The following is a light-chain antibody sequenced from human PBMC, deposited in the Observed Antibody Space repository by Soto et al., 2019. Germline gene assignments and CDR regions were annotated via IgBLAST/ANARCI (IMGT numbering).Light chain of an antibody. J-gene: IGKJ5*01. CDR3: EQYGSSPPSIT. CDR1: HSVSRSN. CDR2: GTS. Sequence: EIVLTHSPYTLALSPVGRATFSCRAIHSVSRSNLAWYQHKPGQAPRLLIYGTSNRATGIPDRFTGSGSGTDLTLTISSLEPEDFAVYYCEQYGSSPPSITFGQGTRLEIK. V-gene: IGKV3-20*01.